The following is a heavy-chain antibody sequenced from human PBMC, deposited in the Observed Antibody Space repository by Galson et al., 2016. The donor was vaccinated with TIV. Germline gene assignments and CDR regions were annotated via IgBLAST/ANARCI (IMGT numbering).Heavy chain of an antibody. J-gene: IGHJ6*02. CDR2: IIPLFGTI. CDR3: ASDRNTALDTYHQYYGMDV. CDR1: GGTFISYV. D-gene: IGHD5-18*01. V-gene: IGHV1-69*01. Sequence: VKVSCTASGGTFISYVFNWVRLAPGQGLEWMGGIIPLFGTINYAQKFQGRVTITADESSTTVYMELNSLRSGDTAVYYCASDRNTALDTYHQYYGMDVWGQGTTVTVSS.